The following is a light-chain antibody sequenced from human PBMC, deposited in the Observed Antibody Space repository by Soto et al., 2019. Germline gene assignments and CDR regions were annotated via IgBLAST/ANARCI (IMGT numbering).Light chain of an antibody. CDR3: QHYDHLPIT. Sequence: DIKMTQSPSSLSASVGDRVTLTCQASQDITNYLNWYQQKPGRAPRLLLYDASSLETGVPSRFSGSASGTDFTLTISSLQPEDVATYYCQHYDHLPITFGQGTRLEIK. V-gene: IGKV1-33*01. CDR2: DAS. CDR1: QDITNY. J-gene: IGKJ5*01.